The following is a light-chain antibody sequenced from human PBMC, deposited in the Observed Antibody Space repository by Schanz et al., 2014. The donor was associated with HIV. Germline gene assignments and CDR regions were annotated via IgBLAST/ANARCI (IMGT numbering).Light chain of an antibody. J-gene: IGLJ3*02. CDR1: SSDVGGYNY. CDR3: SSYAGSNNFGV. V-gene: IGLV2-14*01. Sequence: QSVLTQPASVSGSPGQSITISCTGTSSDVGGYNYLSWYQQHPGKAPKLMIYDVSNRPSGVSNRFSGSKSGNTASLTISGLQAEDEADYYCSSYAGSNNFGVLSGGTKLTVL. CDR2: DVS.